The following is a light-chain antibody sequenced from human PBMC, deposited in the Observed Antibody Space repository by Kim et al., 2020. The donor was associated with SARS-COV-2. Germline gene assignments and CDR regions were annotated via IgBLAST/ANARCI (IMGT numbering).Light chain of an antibody. Sequence: SASVGDRVTLTCQASQSISSYLNWYQQKPGKAPKLLIYSASSLQSGVPSKFSASGSGTDFSLTISSLQPEDFATYFCQQTYSYPRTFGQGTKLEI. V-gene: IGKV1-39*01. CDR2: SAS. CDR3: QQTYSYPRT. J-gene: IGKJ2*02. CDR1: QSISSY.